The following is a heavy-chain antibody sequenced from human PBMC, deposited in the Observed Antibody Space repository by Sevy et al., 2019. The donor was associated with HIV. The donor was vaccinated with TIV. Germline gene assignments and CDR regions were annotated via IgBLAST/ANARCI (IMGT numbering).Heavy chain of an antibody. J-gene: IGHJ4*02. V-gene: IGHV3-49*03. Sequence: GGSLRLSCTASGFTFGDYAMSWFRQAPGRGLEWVGFIRSETHGETTEYAASVKGRFTVSRDDSKSIVYLQMNSLKTEDTAVYYCTRRASRVYGDHLNLYWGQGTLVTVSS. CDR1: GFTFGDYA. CDR2: IRSETHGETT. CDR3: TRRASRVYGDHLNLY. D-gene: IGHD2-21*02.